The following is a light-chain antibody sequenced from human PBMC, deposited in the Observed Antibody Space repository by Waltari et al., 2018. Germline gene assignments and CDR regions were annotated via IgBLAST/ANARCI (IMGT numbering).Light chain of an antibody. CDR2: GAS. V-gene: IGKV3-20*01. CDR3: QHYVRLPAT. J-gene: IGKJ1*01. CDR1: QSVSRS. Sequence: EIVLTQSPGTLSLSPGERATLSCRASQSVSRSLAWYQHKPGQAPRLLIYGASNRAAGIPDRFSGSGSGTDFSLTISRLEPEDFAVYYCQHYVRLPATFGQGTKVEI.